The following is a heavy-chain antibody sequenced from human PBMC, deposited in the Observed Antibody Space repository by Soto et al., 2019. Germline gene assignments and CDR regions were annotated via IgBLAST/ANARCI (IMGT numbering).Heavy chain of an antibody. CDR2: ISYDGSNK. CDR1: GFTFSSYG. V-gene: IGHV3-30*18. D-gene: IGHD2-15*01. J-gene: IGHJ6*02. Sequence: QVQLVESGGGVVQPGRSLRLSCAASGFTFSSYGMHWVRQAPGKGLEWLAVISYDGSNKYYADSVKGRFTISRDNSKNTLYLQMNSLRAEDTAVYYGAKDLRYCSGGSCYLQAGYYYYGMDVWGQGTTVTVAS. CDR3: AKDLRYCSGGSCYLQAGYYYYGMDV.